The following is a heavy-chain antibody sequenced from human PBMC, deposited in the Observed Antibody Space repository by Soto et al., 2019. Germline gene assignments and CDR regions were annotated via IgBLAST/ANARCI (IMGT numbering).Heavy chain of an antibody. CDR3: ARSVVGVVPRPWYFDL. Sequence: QVQLQESGPGLVKPSQTLSLTCTVSGGSISSGGYYWSWIRQHPGKALEWIGYIYYSGSTYYNPSLKGPVTMSVDMSKNQCALKLGSVSAADTGVYYCARSVVGVVPRPWYFDLWGRGTLVTVSS. V-gene: IGHV4-31*01. CDR2: IYYSGST. CDR1: GGSISSGGYY. J-gene: IGHJ2*01. D-gene: IGHD2-15*01.